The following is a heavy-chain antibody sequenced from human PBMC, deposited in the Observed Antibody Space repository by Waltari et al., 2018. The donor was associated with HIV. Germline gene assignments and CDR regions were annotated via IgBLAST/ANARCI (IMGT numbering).Heavy chain of an antibody. Sequence: EVQLVESGGGLVQPGRSLRLSCAASGFTFDDYAMHWVRQAPGKGLEWVSGISWNSGSIGYADSVKGRFTISRDNAKNSLYLQMNSLRAEDTALYYCAKDRSDFWSGYYGMDVWGQGTTVTVSS. J-gene: IGHJ6*02. CDR2: ISWNSGSI. V-gene: IGHV3-9*01. D-gene: IGHD3-3*01. CDR1: GFTFDDYA. CDR3: AKDRSDFWSGYYGMDV.